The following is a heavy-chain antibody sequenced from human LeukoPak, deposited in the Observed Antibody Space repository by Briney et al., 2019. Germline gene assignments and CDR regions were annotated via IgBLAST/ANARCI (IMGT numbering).Heavy chain of an antibody. CDR1: RASISTYY. V-gene: IGHV4-59*01. CDR3: ARESDYGDY. J-gene: IGHJ4*02. D-gene: IGHD3-3*01. CDR2: IYHTGST. Sequence: SETLSLTCTVSRASISTYYWSWIRQPPGKGLEWIGFIYHTGSTNYNPSLMGRVTMSVDTSKNQFSLRLRSVTAADTAVYYCARESDYGDYWGQGTLVTVSS.